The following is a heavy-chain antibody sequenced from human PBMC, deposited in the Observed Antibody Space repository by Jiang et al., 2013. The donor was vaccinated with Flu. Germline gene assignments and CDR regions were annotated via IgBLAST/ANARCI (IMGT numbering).Heavy chain of an antibody. Sequence: QLVESGGGLVQPGRSLRLSCTGSGFTFGDYAMSWFRQAPREGLEWVGFITSRAYGGTTEYAASVKGRFTISRDDSKSIAYLQMNSLKTEDTAVYYCTRQIDSSGYYAFVYWGQGTLVTVSS. D-gene: IGHD3-22*01. CDR1: GFTFGDYA. CDR3: TRQIDSSGYYAFVY. J-gene: IGHJ4*02. V-gene: IGHV3-49*03. CDR2: ITSRAYGGTT.